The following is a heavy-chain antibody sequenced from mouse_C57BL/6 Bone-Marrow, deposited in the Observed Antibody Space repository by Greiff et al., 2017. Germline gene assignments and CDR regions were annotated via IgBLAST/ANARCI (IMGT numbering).Heavy chain of an antibody. CDR3: ARHPYYGSSYSYYAMDY. D-gene: IGHD1-1*01. Sequence: DVKLVESGGGLVQPGGSLKLSCAASGFTFSDYYMYWVRQTPEKRLEWVAYISNGGGSTYYPDTVKGRFTISRDNAKNTLYLQMSRLKSEDTAMYYCARHPYYGSSYSYYAMDYWGQGTSVTVSS. V-gene: IGHV5-12*01. CDR1: GFTFSDYY. CDR2: ISNGGGST. J-gene: IGHJ4*01.